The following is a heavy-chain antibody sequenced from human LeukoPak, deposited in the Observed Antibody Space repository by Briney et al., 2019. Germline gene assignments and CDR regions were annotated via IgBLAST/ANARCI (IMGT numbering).Heavy chain of an antibody. J-gene: IGHJ3*02. V-gene: IGHV4-61*08. D-gene: IGHD2-15*01. CDR1: GGSISSGDYY. Sequence: SETLSLTCTVSGGSISSGDYYWSWIRQPPGKGLEWIGYIYYSGSTNYNPSLKSRVTISVDTSKNQFSLKLSSVTAADTAVYYCAREWGSGDAFDIWGQGTMVTVSS. CDR3: AREWGSGDAFDI. CDR2: IYYSGST.